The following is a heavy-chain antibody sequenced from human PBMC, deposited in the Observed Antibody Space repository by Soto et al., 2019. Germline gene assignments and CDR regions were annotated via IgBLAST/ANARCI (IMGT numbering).Heavy chain of an antibody. V-gene: IGHV1-69*01. D-gene: IGHD3-10*01. CDR3: ASGRDDYGSGNYSNRIDF. Sequence: QVQLVQSGAEVKKPGSSVKVSCKASGGIFSTYDISWLRQAPGQGLEWMGGIIPLFGTPNYAQRSQGRVTITADESTSTAYMELSRLRSEDTAVYYCASGRDDYGSGNYSNRIDFWGQGTLVTVSS. CDR1: GGIFSTYD. J-gene: IGHJ4*02. CDR2: IIPLFGTP.